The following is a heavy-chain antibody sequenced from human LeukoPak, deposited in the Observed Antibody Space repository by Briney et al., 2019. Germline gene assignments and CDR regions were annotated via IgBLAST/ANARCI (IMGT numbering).Heavy chain of an antibody. V-gene: IGHV1-69*06. CDR1: GDTFSSYG. J-gene: IGHJ4*02. CDR3: ARDNYYDSSGYYDY. D-gene: IGHD3-22*01. Sequence: SVKVSCKTSGDTFSSYGISWVRQAPGQGLEWMGGIITIFGTANYAQKFQGRVTITADKSTSTAYMELSSLRSGDTAVYYCARDNYYDSSGYYDYWGQGTLVTVSS. CDR2: IITIFGTA.